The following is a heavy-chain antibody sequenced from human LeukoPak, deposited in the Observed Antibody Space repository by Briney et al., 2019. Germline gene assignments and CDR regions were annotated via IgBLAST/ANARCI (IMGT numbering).Heavy chain of an antibody. CDR1: GFTFSSYG. CDR2: IWYDGSNK. Sequence: GRSLRLSCAASGFTFSSYGMHWVRQAPGKGLEWVAVIWYDGSNKYYADSVKGRFTISRDNSKNTLYLQMNSLRAEDTAVYYCARRSRYCSSTSCYRSVDTAMVNYYYYGMDFWGQGTTVTVSS. CDR3: ARRSRYCSSTSCYRSVDTAMVNYYYYGMDF. J-gene: IGHJ6*02. V-gene: IGHV3-33*01. D-gene: IGHD2-2*02.